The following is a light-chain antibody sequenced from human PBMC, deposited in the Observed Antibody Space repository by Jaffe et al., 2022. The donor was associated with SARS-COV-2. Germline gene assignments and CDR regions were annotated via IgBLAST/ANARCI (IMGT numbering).Light chain of an antibody. CDR1: QSLSNN. CDR3: QKYDNWPNT. J-gene: IGKJ2*01. V-gene: IGKV3-15*01. CDR2: AAS. Sequence: EIVMTQSPATLSVSPGERATLSCRASQSLSNNLAWYQQKPGQAPILLIYAASTRATGIPARFSGSGSGTEFTLTISSLQSEDFAVYYCQKYDNWPNTFGQGTRLDIK.